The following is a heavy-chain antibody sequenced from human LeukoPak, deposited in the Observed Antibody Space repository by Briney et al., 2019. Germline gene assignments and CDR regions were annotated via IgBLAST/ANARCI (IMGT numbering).Heavy chain of an antibody. Sequence: SQTLSLTCAISGDSVSSNSAAWNWIRQSPSRGLEWLGRTYYRSKWYNDYAVSVKSRITINPDTSKNQFSLQLSSVTPEDTAVYYCAREGSSWLYYYYGMDVWGQGTTVTVSS. J-gene: IGHJ6*02. CDR2: TYYRSKWYN. CDR1: GDSVSSNSAA. V-gene: IGHV6-1*01. CDR3: AREGSSWLYYYYGMDV. D-gene: IGHD6-13*01.